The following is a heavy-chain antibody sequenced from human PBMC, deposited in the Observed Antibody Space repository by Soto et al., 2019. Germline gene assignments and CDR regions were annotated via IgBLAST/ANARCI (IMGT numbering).Heavy chain of an antibody. CDR2: TYYRSKWYN. CDR1: GDSVSSNSGA. Sequence: QVHLQQSGPGLVKPSQTLSLTCAISGDSVSSNSGAWNWIRQAPSRGLEWLGRTYYRSKWYNDYARSVKSRMIVNPDTSQHQFSLHLSSVTPEDTAVYYCARADAYDSISNWDFDYWGQGTLVTVSS. D-gene: IGHD3-22*01. CDR3: ARADAYDSISNWDFDY. V-gene: IGHV6-1*01. J-gene: IGHJ4*02.